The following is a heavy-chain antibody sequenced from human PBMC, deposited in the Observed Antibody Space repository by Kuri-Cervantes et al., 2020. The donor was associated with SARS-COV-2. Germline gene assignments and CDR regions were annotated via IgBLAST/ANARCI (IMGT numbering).Heavy chain of an antibody. J-gene: IGHJ3*02. CDR3: AREGGGDPLVLGFGVVIHDAFDI. V-gene: IGHV1-8*01. CDR1: GTTFPNYD. CDR2: VKTNSGNT. D-gene: IGHD3-3*01. Sequence: ASVKVSCKAPGTTFPNYDINWVRQATGQGLEWMGMVKTNSGNTLYAQFFQGRVTMTTDTSTSTAYMELRSLRSDDTAVYYCAREGGGDPLVLGFGVVIHDAFDIWGQGTMVTVSS.